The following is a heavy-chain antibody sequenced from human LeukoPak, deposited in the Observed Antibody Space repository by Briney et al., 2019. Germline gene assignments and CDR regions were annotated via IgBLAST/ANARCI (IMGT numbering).Heavy chain of an antibody. D-gene: IGHD6-13*01. Sequence: TGGSLRLSCAASGFTFSSYGMHWVRQAPGKGLEWVAFIRYDGSNKYYADSVKGRFTISRDNSKNTLYLQMNSLRAEDTAVYYCAKDGGGQQLSYLDYWGQGTLVTVSS. V-gene: IGHV3-30*02. CDR1: GFTFSSYG. CDR2: IRYDGSNK. J-gene: IGHJ4*02. CDR3: AKDGGGQQLSYLDY.